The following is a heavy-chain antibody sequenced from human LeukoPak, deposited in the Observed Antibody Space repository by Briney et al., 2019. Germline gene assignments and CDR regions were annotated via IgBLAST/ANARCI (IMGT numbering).Heavy chain of an antibody. CDR2: IYYSGST. V-gene: IGHV4-59*08. D-gene: IGHD6-25*01. CDR1: GGSISSYY. Sequence: SETLSLTCTVSGGSISSYYWSRIRQPPGKGLEWIGYIYYSGSTNYNPFLKSRVTISVDTSKNQFSLKLSSVTAADTAVYYCARQGGGFWYFDLWGRGTLVTVSS. CDR3: ARQGGGFWYFDL. J-gene: IGHJ2*01.